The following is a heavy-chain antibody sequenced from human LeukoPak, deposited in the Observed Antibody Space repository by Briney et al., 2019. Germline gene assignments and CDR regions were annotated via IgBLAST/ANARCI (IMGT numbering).Heavy chain of an antibody. CDR1: GFTFSSYA. V-gene: IGHV3-23*01. J-gene: IGHJ4*02. D-gene: IGHD5-18*01. CDR2: ISGSGGST. Sequence: GGSLRLSCAASGFTFSSYAMSWVRQAPGKGLEWVAAISGSGGSTYYADSVTGRFTISRDNSKNTLYLQMNSLRAEDTAVYYCAKVRYSYGVDYWGQGTLVTVSS. CDR3: AKVRYSYGVDY.